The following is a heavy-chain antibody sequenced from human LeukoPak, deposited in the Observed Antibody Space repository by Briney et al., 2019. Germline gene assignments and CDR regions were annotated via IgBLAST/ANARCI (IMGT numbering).Heavy chain of an antibody. CDR2: MNPNSGNT. J-gene: IGHJ4*02. CDR3: ARGSWRDCSGISCTYYFDY. CDR1: GYTFTSYD. V-gene: IGHV1-8*01. D-gene: IGHD2-2*01. Sequence: GASVKVSCKTSGYTFTSYDINWVRQATGQGLEWMGWMNPNSGNTGYAQNFQGRVTMTRNTSINTAYMELSSLRSEDTAVYYCARGSWRDCSGISCTYYFDYWGQVTLVTVSS.